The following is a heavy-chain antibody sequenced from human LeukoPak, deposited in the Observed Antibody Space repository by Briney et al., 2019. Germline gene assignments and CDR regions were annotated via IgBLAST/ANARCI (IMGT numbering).Heavy chain of an antibody. CDR3: ARGSEHHYGSGSYKFQH. Sequence: PGGSLRLSCAASGFTFSSYWMHWVRQAPGKGLVWVSRINSDGSSTSCADSVKGRFTISRDNAKNTLYLQMNSLRAEDTAVYYCARGSEHHYGSGSYKFQHWGQGTLVTVSS. J-gene: IGHJ1*01. D-gene: IGHD3-10*01. V-gene: IGHV3-74*01. CDR1: GFTFSSYW. CDR2: INSDGSST.